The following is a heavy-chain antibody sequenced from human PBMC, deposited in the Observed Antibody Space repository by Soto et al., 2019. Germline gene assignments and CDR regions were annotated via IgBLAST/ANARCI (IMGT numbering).Heavy chain of an antibody. CDR1: GYTFTSYG. CDR3: ARDTVGYSYGYCDY. D-gene: IGHD5-18*01. J-gene: IGHJ4*02. V-gene: IGHV1-18*04. Sequence: ASVKVSCKASGYTFTSYGISWVRQAPGQGLEWMGWISAYNGNTNYAQKLQGRVAMTTDTSASTAYMELRSLRSDDTAVYYCARDTVGYSYGYCDYWGQGTLVTVSS. CDR2: ISAYNGNT.